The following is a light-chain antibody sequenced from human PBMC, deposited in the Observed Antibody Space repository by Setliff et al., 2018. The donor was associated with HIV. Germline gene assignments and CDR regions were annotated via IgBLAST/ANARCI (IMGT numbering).Light chain of an antibody. CDR2: EVN. J-gene: IGLJ1*01. V-gene: IGLV2-14*01. Sequence: QSALAQPASVSGSPGQSIAISCTGSSSDIGGYSYVSWYQQHSGKAPKLMIYEVNNRPSGVPDRFSGSKSGNTASLTISGLQAEDEADYYCSSYTSISTYVFGTGTKVTVL. CDR3: SSYTSISTYV. CDR1: SSDIGGYSY.